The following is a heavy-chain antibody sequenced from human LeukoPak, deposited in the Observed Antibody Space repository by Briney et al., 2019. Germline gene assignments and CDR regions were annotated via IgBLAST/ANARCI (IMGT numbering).Heavy chain of an antibody. Sequence: TSETLSLTCTVSGGSIGRYYWNWIRQSPGKGLEWIGYIYRSGTTNYNPSLKSRLTISVDTSKNQFSLKLSSVTAADTAVYYCAREDPQTTVPEGMDVWGQGTTVTVSS. D-gene: IGHD4-17*01. CDR1: GGSIGRYY. J-gene: IGHJ6*02. V-gene: IGHV4-59*01. CDR2: IYRSGTT. CDR3: AREDPQTTVPEGMDV.